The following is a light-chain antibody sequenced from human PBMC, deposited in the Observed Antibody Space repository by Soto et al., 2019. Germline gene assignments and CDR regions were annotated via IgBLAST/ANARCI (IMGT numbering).Light chain of an antibody. V-gene: IGKV1-16*01. CDR3: QHYSNYPFT. Sequence: IQMTQSPSSLSASVGDRVTITCRASQGVRNDLAWYQQKPGKAPKSLISAASSLQSRVPSRFSGSGSGTHLTLNIRRLQHEDFETYYRQHYSNYPFTFGPGTKVDI. CDR1: QGVRND. J-gene: IGKJ3*01. CDR2: AAS.